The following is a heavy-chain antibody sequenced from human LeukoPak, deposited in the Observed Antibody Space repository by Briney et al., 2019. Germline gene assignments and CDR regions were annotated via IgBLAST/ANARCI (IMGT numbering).Heavy chain of an antibody. CDR1: RFTPRFTFINCG. Sequence: PGGSLRLSCAASRFTPRFTFINCGINCVRQAPGKGLEWVSGISDSDGGTNYADSVKRRFTISRDNAKNTLYLQMNSLRAEDTAVYYCARDSPKNYASERGYFDYWGQGTLVTVSS. D-gene: IGHD3-10*01. CDR3: ARDSPKNYASERGYFDY. CDR2: ISDSDGGT. J-gene: IGHJ4*02. V-gene: IGHV3-23*01.